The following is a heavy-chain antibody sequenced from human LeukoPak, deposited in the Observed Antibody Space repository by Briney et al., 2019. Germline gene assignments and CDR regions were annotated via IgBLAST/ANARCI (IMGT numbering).Heavy chain of an antibody. J-gene: IGHJ4*02. CDR1: RFTLSNYW. CDR3: ARQRGSGCLDY. Sequence: GGSLRLSCAAPRFTLSNYWMSWVRKAPGKGLEWVANIKQDGSETYYVDSVKGRFTISRDNAKNSLTLQMNSLRAEDTAVYYCARQRGSGCLDYWGQGTLVTVSS. CDR2: IKQDGSET. D-gene: IGHD6-19*01. V-gene: IGHV3-7*01.